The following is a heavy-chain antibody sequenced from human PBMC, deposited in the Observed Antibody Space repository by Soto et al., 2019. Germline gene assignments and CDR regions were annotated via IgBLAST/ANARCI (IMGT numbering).Heavy chain of an antibody. V-gene: IGHV5-51*01. J-gene: IGHJ6*02. CDR2: IYPCYSDT. CDR3: ARHPTNTVTHYYYGMDV. CDR1: GYSFTSYW. Sequence: GESLKISCKGSGYSFTSYWIGWVRQMPGKGLEWMGIIYPCYSDTRYSPSFQGQVTISADKSISTAYLQWSSLKASDTAMYYCARHPTNTVTHYYYGMDVWGQGTTVTVSS. D-gene: IGHD4-4*01.